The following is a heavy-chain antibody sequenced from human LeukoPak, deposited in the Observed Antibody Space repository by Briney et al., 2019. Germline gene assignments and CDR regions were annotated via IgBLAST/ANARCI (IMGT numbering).Heavy chain of an antibody. D-gene: IGHD4-17*01. CDR1: GFTFSSYG. CDR3: AREGDGDYFDY. J-gene: IGHJ4*02. V-gene: IGHV3-33*01. Sequence: GRSLRLSCAASGFTFSSYGMHWVRQAPGKGLEWVAVIWYDGSNKYYADSVKGRFTIPRDNSKNTLYLQMNSLRAEDTAVYYCAREGDGDYFDYWGQGTLVTVSS. CDR2: IWYDGSNK.